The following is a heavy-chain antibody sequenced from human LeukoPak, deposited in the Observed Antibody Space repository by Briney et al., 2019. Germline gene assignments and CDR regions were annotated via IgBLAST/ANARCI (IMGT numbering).Heavy chain of an antibody. J-gene: IGHJ4*02. CDR2: IWCDGSNK. V-gene: IGHV3-33*01. Sequence: GGSLRLSCAAYGFTFSSYGMHWVRQAPGKGLEWVAVIWCDGSNKYYADSVKGRFTISRDNSKNTLYLQMNSLRAEDTAVYYCARDRRGTGDSYGDYWGQGTLVTVSS. D-gene: IGHD5-18*01. CDR3: ARDRRGTGDSYGDY. CDR1: GFTFSSYG.